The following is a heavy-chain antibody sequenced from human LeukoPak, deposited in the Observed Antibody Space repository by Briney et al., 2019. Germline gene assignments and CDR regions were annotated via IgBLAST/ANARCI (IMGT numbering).Heavy chain of an antibody. Sequence: GGSLRLSCAVSGITLSNYGMSWVRQAPGKGRECVAGISYSGGRTNYADSVKGRFTISRDNPKNTLYLQMNSLPGEDTDVYFCAKRGVVIRVILVGFHKEAYYFDSWGQGALVTVSS. CDR3: AKRGVVIRVILVGFHKEAYYFDS. D-gene: IGHD3-22*01. V-gene: IGHV3-23*01. CDR2: ISYSGGRT. J-gene: IGHJ4*02. CDR1: GITLSNYG.